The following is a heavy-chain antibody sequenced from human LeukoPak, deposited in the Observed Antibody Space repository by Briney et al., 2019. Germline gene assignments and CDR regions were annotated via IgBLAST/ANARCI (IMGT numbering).Heavy chain of an antibody. V-gene: IGHV3-48*02. J-gene: IGHJ6*02. D-gene: IGHD1-20*01. CDR3: ARTNNWNPRFGMDV. CDR2: ITNSGSTI. Sequence: GGSLRLSCAASGFRCNFYSMNGVRQAPGKGLEWLSYITNSGSTIHYADSVKGRFTISRDNAKNSLYLQMNSLRDKDTAVYYCARTNNWNPRFGMDVWGQGTTVTVSS. CDR1: GFRCNFYS.